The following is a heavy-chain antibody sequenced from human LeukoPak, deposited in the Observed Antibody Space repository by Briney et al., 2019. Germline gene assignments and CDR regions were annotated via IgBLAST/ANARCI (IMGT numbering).Heavy chain of an antibody. CDR3: ARMDIVVVVGGFDP. CDR1: GYTFTGYY. Sequence: ASVKVSCKASGYTFTGYYMHWVRQAPGQGLEWMGWINPNSGGTNYAQKFQGRVTMTRDTSISTAYMELSRLRSDDTAVHYCARMDIVVVVGGFDPWGQGTLVTVSS. D-gene: IGHD2-15*01. V-gene: IGHV1-2*02. CDR2: INPNSGGT. J-gene: IGHJ5*02.